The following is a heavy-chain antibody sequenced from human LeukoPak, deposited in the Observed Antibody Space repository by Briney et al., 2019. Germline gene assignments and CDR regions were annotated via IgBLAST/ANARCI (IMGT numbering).Heavy chain of an antibody. CDR3: AREGHIGCSSTSCYVDY. CDR1: GYTFPAYF. V-gene: IGHV1-69*13. J-gene: IGHJ4*02. CDR2: IIPIFGTA. D-gene: IGHD2-2*01. Sequence: SVKVSCKASGYTFPAYFMHWVRQAPGQGLEWMGGIIPIFGTANYAQKFQGRVTITADESTSTAYMELSSLRSEDTAVYYCAREGHIGCSSTSCYVDYWGQGTLVTVSS.